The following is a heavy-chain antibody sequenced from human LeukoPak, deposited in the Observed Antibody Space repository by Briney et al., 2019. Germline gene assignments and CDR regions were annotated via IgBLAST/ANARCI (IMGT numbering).Heavy chain of an antibody. Sequence: TGGSLRLSCAASGFTFSSYAMSWVRQAPGKGLEWVSAISGSGGSTYYADSVKGRFTISRDNSKNTLYLQMNSLRAEDTAVYYCAKDMYYYGSGSFDYWGQGTLVTVSS. CDR1: GFTFSSYA. CDR3: AKDMYYYGSGSFDY. D-gene: IGHD3-10*01. V-gene: IGHV3-23*01. CDR2: ISGSGGST. J-gene: IGHJ4*02.